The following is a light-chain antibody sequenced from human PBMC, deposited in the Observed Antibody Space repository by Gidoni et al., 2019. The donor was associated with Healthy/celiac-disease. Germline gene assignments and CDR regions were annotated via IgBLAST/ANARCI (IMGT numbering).Light chain of an antibody. J-gene: IGKJ4*01. Sequence: EIPMTQSPSSLSASVGDRVTITCRASQSISSYLNWYQQKPGKAPKLLIYAASSLQSGVPSRFSGSGSGTDFTLTINSLQPEDFATYYCQQSYSTFRTFXGXTKVEIK. CDR3: QQSYSTFRT. CDR2: AAS. CDR1: QSISSY. V-gene: IGKV1-39*01.